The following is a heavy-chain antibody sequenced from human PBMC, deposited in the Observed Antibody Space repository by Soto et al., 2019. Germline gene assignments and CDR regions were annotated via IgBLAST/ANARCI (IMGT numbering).Heavy chain of an antibody. D-gene: IGHD3-10*01. CDR2: MNPNSGNT. CDR1: GYTFNNYD. Sequence: ASVKVSCKASGYTFNNYDIHWVRQAPGHGLEWMGWMNPNSGNTGYAQNFRGRVTMTQNTAIGTAYMELSSLRSDDTATYYCTRAYGAETFAFWGQGTRVTVFS. CDR3: TRAYGAETFAF. V-gene: IGHV1-8*02. J-gene: IGHJ4*02.